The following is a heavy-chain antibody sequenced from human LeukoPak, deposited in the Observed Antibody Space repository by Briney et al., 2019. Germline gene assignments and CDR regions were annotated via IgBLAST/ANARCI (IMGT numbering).Heavy chain of an antibody. D-gene: IGHD6-13*01. J-gene: IGHJ4*02. CDR3: ARLRAAAGRSY. Sequence: SETLSLTCAVYGGSFSGYYWSWIRQPPGKGLEWIGEINHSGSTNYNPSLKSRVTISVDTSKNQFSLKLSSVTAADTAVYYCARLRAAAGRSYWGQGTLVTVSS. CDR1: GGSFSGYY. V-gene: IGHV4-34*01. CDR2: INHSGST.